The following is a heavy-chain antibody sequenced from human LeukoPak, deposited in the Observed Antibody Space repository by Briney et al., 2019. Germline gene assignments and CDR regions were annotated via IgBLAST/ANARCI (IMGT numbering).Heavy chain of an antibody. Sequence: GGSLRLSCAASGFTFSNAWMSWVRQAPGKGLEWDGRIKSKTDGGTTDYAAPVKGRFTISRDDSKNTLYLQMNSLKTEDTAVYYCTTDKYGEIFDYWGQGTLVTVSS. CDR1: GFTFSNAW. J-gene: IGHJ4*02. V-gene: IGHV3-15*01. CDR3: TTDKYGEIFDY. CDR2: IKSKTDGGTT. D-gene: IGHD4-17*01.